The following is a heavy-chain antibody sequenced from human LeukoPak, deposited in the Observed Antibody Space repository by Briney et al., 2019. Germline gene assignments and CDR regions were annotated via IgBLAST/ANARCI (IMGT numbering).Heavy chain of an antibody. CDR3: ATDDYYDSSGFDY. J-gene: IGHJ4*02. CDR2: IYYSGST. V-gene: IGHV4-59*12. Sequence: SEALSLACTVSGGSISSYYWSWIRQPPGKGLEWIGYIYYSGSTNYNPSLKSRVTISVDTSKNQFSLKLSSVTAADTAVYYCATDDYYDSSGFDYWGQGTLVTVSS. CDR1: GGSISSYY. D-gene: IGHD3-22*01.